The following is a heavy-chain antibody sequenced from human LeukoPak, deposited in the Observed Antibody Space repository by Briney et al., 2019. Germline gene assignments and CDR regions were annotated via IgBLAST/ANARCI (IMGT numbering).Heavy chain of an antibody. Sequence: ASVKVSCKASGYTFTGYYMHWVRQAPGQGLEWMGWINPNSGGTNYAQKFQGWVTMTRETSISTAYMELSRLRSDDTAVYYCARAGGGGYSGYEEGRQANYYYYYGMDVWGKGTTVTVSS. CDR1: GYTFTGYY. D-gene: IGHD5-12*01. J-gene: IGHJ6*04. CDR2: INPNSGGT. CDR3: ARAGGGGYSGYEEGRQANYYYYYGMDV. V-gene: IGHV1-2*04.